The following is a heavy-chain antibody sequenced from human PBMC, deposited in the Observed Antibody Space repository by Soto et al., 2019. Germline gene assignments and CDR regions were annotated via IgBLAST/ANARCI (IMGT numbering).Heavy chain of an antibody. D-gene: IGHD1-1*01. CDR2: INGGTGQT. CDR1: GYTFSTYA. Sequence: GASVKVSCKASGYTFSTYAMHWVRQAPGQSLEWVGWINGGTGQTRYSQRFQDRVTITRDTSAKTTYMDLTSLRSEDTAVYYCARGKGMEENYYYYGMDIWGQGTTVTVSS. V-gene: IGHV1-3*01. CDR3: ARGKGMEENYYYYGMDI. J-gene: IGHJ6*02.